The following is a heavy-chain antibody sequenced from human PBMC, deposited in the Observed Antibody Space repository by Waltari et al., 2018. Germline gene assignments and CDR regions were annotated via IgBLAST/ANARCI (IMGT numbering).Heavy chain of an antibody. CDR2: IYSGGST. Sequence: EVQLVESGGGLVQPGGSLRLSCAASGFTVSSNYMRGVRQAPGKGLEWVSVIYSGGSTYYADSVKGRFTISRDNSKNTLYLQMNSLRAEDTAVYYCARDRGTGKGAFDIWGQGTMVTVSS. J-gene: IGHJ3*02. V-gene: IGHV3-66*02. CDR3: ARDRGTGKGAFDI. CDR1: GFTVSSNY. D-gene: IGHD1-1*01.